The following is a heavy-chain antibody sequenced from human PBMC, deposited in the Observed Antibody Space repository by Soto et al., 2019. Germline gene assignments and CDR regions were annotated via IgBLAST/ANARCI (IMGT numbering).Heavy chain of an antibody. CDR3: AISVSEFRNRYCSGGRCYSFDY. CDR2: IIPIFGTA. J-gene: IGHJ4*02. CDR1: GGTFSSYA. Sequence: QVQLVQSGAEVKKPGSSVKVSCKASGGTFSSYAISWVRQAPGQGLEWMGGIIPIFGTANYAQKFQGRVTITVYESTSTAYKELRSLRSEDTAVYYCAISVSEFRNRYCSGGRCYSFDYWGQGTLVTVSS. V-gene: IGHV1-69*01. D-gene: IGHD2-15*01.